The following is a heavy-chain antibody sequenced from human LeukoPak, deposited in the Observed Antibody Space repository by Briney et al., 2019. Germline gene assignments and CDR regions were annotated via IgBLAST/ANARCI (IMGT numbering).Heavy chain of an antibody. Sequence: PSETLSLTCTVSGGSISSSYWSWIRQPPGKGLEWIGEYYYSGSTNYNHSLTSRVTISVDTSENQFSPNLSSVTAADTAVYYCARHKDIEVAATSDYWGEGTLVTVSS. V-gene: IGHV4-59*08. CDR2: YYYSGST. J-gene: IGHJ4*02. D-gene: IGHD2-15*01. CDR1: GGSISSSY. CDR3: ARHKDIEVAATSDY.